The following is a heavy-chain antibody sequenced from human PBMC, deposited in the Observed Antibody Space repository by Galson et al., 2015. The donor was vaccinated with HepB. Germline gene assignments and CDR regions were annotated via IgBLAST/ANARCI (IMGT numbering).Heavy chain of an antibody. CDR2: INPNSGGT. CDR1: GYTFTGYY. J-gene: IGHJ5*02. V-gene: IGHV1-2*06. Sequence: SVKVSCKASGYTFTGYYMHWVRQAPGQGLEWMGRINPNSGGTNYAQKFQGRVTMTRDTSISTAYMELSRLRSDDTAVYYCARFRYSYSSSPRWFDPWGQGTLVTVSS. D-gene: IGHD6-13*01. CDR3: ARFRYSYSSSPRWFDP.